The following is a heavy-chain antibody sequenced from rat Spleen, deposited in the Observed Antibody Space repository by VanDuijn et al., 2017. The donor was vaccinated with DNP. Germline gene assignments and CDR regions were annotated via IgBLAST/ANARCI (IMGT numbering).Heavy chain of an antibody. CDR3: AIQLGVFDY. V-gene: IGHV3-3*01. D-gene: IGHD5-1*01. CDR1: GYSITSNYK. J-gene: IGHJ2*01. Sequence: EIQLQESGPGLVKPSQSLSLTCSVTGYSITSNYKWTWIRKFPGNEVEWMGYINNAGSTDYNPSLKSRFSITRDTSKNQFFLQVNSVATEDTATYYCAIQLGVFDYWGQGVMVTVSS. CDR2: INNAGST.